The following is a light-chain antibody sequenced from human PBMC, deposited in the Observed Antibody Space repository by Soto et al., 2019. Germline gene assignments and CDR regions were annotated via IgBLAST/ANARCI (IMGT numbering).Light chain of an antibody. CDR1: TGAVTNDFY. CDR3: LLNYGDGQPWV. J-gene: IGLJ3*02. V-gene: IGLV7-43*01. Sequence: QTVVTQEPSLTVSPGGTVTLTCGTSTGAVTNDFYPNWFQQKPGRAPRALIYNTDNKYSWTPARFSGSLLGDKAALTLSGVQPEDEAEYYCLLNYGDGQPWVFGGGTKVTVL. CDR2: NTD.